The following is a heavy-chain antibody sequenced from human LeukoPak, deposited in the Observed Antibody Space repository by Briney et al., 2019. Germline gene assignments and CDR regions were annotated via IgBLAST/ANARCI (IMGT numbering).Heavy chain of an antibody. CDR1: GFTFSSYA. CDR3: AKGTAVRYYYYYMDV. D-gene: IGHD5-18*01. Sequence: GGSLRLSCAASGFTFSSYAMSWVRQAPGKGLEWVAFIRYDGSNKYYADSVKGRFTISRDNSKNTLYLQMNSLRAEDTAVYYCAKGTAVRYYYYYMDVWGKGTTVTVSS. V-gene: IGHV3-30*02. CDR2: IRYDGSNK. J-gene: IGHJ6*03.